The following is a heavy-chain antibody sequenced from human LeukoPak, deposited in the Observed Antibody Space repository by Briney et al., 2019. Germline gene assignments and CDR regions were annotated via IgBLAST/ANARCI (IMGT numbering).Heavy chain of an antibody. CDR3: ASVYCSSTSCPRGDYYYGMDV. CDR1: GYTFTSYG. V-gene: IGHV1-18*01. D-gene: IGHD2-2*01. J-gene: IGHJ6*02. Sequence: ASVKVSCKASGYTFTSYGISWVRQAPGQGLEGRGWISAYNGNTNYAQKLQGRVTITTDTSTSTAYMELRSLRSDDTAVYYCASVYCSSTSCPRGDYYYGMDVWGQGTTVTVSS. CDR2: ISAYNGNT.